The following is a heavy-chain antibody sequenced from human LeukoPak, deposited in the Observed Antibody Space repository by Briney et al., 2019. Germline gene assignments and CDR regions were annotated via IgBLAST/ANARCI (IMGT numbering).Heavy chain of an antibody. CDR1: GYTFTSYY. CDR3: ARTVGNYYDSSRGAFDI. V-gene: IGHV1-46*01. D-gene: IGHD3-22*01. Sequence: ASVKVSCKASGYTFTSYYMHWVRQSPGQGLEWMGRINPSGGSTSDAQKFQGSVTMTRDTSTSTVYVELSSLRSEDTAVYYCARTVGNYYDSSRGAFDIWGQGTMVTVSS. CDR2: INPSGGST. J-gene: IGHJ3*02.